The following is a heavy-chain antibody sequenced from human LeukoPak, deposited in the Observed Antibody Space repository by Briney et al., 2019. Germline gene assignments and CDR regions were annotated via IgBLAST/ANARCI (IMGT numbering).Heavy chain of an antibody. CDR3: ARRKKVRVVVPAARDYYYYMDV. J-gene: IGHJ6*03. D-gene: IGHD2-2*01. CDR2: MNPNSGNT. CDR1: GGTFSSYA. V-gene: IGHV1-8*03. Sequence: GSSVKVSCKASGGTFSSYAISWVRQAPGQGLEWMGWMNPNSGNTGYAQKFQGRVTITRNTSISTAYIELSSLRSEDTAVYYCARRKKVRVVVPAARDYYYYMDVWGKGTTVTVSS.